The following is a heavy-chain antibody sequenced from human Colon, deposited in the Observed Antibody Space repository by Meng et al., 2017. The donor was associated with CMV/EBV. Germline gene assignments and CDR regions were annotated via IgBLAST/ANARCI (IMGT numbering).Heavy chain of an antibody. CDR1: AFHCCAYA. J-gene: IGHJ4*02. Sequence: SAFHCCAYAMGWAGQGPGTGLEWVSSISGSEDNTYNEDSVKGRFTNSRDDSHNTLFLHINSLRAEDTAVYYCAKADYYDGSGYYFDYWGQGTLVTVSS. V-gene: IGHV3-23*01. CDR2: ISGSEDNT. CDR3: AKADYYDGSGYYFDY. D-gene: IGHD3-22*01.